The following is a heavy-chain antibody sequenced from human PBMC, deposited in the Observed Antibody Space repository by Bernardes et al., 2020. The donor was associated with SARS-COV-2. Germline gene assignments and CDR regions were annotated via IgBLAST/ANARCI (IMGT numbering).Heavy chain of an antibody. J-gene: IGHJ4*02. V-gene: IGHV3-30*03. CDR1: GFTFSSYG. D-gene: IGHD2-15*01. CDR3: ATTPQYEYTRFFDF. CDR2: ISCDGGEK. Sequence: GGSLRLSCAASGFTFSSYGMHWVRQAPGKGLEWVSVISCDGGEKFYADSVKGRFTISRDNSKNTLYLQMNSLRAEDTAVYYCATTPQYEYTRFFDFWGQGTLVTGSS.